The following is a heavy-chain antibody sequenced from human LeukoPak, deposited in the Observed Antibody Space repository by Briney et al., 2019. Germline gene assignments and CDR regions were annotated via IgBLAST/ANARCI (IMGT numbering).Heavy chain of an antibody. V-gene: IGHV3-21*01. CDR2: NSSSSSSYI. CDR1: GFTFSSCS. D-gene: IGHD3-10*01. J-gene: IGHJ3*02. CDR3: ARDYILLWFGELLSETDAFDI. Sequence: GGSLRLSCAASGFTFSSCSMNWVRQAPGKGLEWVSSNSSSSSSYIYYADSVKGRFTISRDNAKNSLYLQMNSLRAEDTAVYYCARDYILLWFGELLSETDAFDIWGQGTMVTVSS.